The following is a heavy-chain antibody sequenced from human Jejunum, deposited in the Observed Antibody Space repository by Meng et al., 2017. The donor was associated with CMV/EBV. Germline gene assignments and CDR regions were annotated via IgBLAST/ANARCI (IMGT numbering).Heavy chain of an antibody. Sequence: VSKHNGAWNWIRQSPSRGIEWLRRTFYRSEWYNEYALSVKSRITINPETSKNQFSLQLNSVTPEDTAVYYCARGLPNYHEYGMDVWGQGTTVTVSS. CDR2: TFYRSEWYN. V-gene: IGHV6-1*01. D-gene: IGHD1-7*01. CDR1: VSKHNGA. CDR3: ARGLPNYHEYGMDV. J-gene: IGHJ6*02.